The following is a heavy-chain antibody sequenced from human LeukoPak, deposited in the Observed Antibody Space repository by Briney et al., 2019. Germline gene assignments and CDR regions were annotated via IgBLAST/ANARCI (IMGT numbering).Heavy chain of an antibody. J-gene: IGHJ3*02. CDR2: IDHSGST. Sequence: SETLSLTCAVYGGSFSGYYWIWIRQPPGKGLEWIGEIDHSGSTNYNPSLKSRVTISVDTSKNQFSLKLSPVTAADTAVYYCARSWGSGWLYDIWGQGTMVTVSS. CDR3: ARSWGSGWLYDI. V-gene: IGHV4-34*01. D-gene: IGHD6-19*01. CDR1: GGSFSGYY.